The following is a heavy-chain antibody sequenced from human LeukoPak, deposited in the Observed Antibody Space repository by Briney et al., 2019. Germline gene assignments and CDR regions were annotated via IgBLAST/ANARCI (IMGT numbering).Heavy chain of an antibody. Sequence: GGSLRLSCAASGFTFSSYWMSWVRQAPGKGLDGVANIKQDGSEKYYVDSVKGRFTISRDNAKNSLYLQMTSLRAEDTAVYYCAAQSGYYDFWSGYSPRPFDYWGQGTLVTVSS. CDR3: AAQSGYYDFWSGYSPRPFDY. J-gene: IGHJ4*02. CDR2: IKQDGSEK. CDR1: GFTFSSYW. D-gene: IGHD3-3*01. V-gene: IGHV3-7*01.